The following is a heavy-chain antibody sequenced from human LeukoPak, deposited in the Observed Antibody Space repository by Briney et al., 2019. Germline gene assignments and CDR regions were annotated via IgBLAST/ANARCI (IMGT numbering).Heavy chain of an antibody. CDR3: ARNRGRIAAADDY. J-gene: IGHJ4*02. D-gene: IGHD6-13*01. CDR2: IYHSGST. V-gene: IGHV4-30-2*01. Sequence: SETLSLTCTVSGGSISSGGYYWSWIRQPPGKGLEWIGYIYHSGSTYYNPSLKSRVTISVDRSKNQFSLKLSSVTAADTAVYYCARNRGRIAAADDYWGQGTLVTVSS. CDR1: GGSISSGGYY.